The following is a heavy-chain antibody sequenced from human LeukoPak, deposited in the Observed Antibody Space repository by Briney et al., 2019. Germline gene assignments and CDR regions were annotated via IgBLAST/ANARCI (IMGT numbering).Heavy chain of an antibody. CDR1: GYTFTSYG. CDR3: ARGASSSRWHGGWFDP. CDR2: ISAYNGNT. J-gene: IGHJ5*02. V-gene: IGHV1-18*01. D-gene: IGHD6-13*01. Sequence: GASVKVSCKASGYTFTSYGISWVRQAPGQGLEWMGWISAYNGNTNYAQKLQGRVTMTTDTSTSTAYMELRSLRSDDTAVYYCARGASSSRWHGGWFDPWGQGTLVTVSS.